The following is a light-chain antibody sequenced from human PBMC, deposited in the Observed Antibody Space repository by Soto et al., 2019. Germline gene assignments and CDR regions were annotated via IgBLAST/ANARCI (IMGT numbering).Light chain of an antibody. CDR2: KSS. CDR1: EILNKW. Sequence: IQMVQSPSTLSASVVAGVTNVCRASEILNKWSAWYQQKPGQAPKILITKSSNLEKGAPSRFSGSGSETEFTLTISSVQPEDSATYCCQQYKTHWTFGPGTKVDIK. CDR3: QQYKTHWT. V-gene: IGKV1-5*03. J-gene: IGKJ1*01.